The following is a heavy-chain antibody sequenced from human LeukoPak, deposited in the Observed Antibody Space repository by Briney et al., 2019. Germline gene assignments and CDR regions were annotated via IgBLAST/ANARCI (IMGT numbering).Heavy chain of an antibody. CDR2: ISTSGDFT. Sequence: GGSLRLSCATSGFTFSSYAMNWVRQAPGKGLECVSFISTSGDFTYYAASVKGRFTVSRDNSKNTLYLQMNSLRADDTAVYYCAGCSGGSCYSRGKYGVDVWGQGATVIVSS. J-gene: IGHJ6*02. CDR1: GFTFSSYA. CDR3: AGCSGGSCYSRGKYGVDV. D-gene: IGHD2-15*01. V-gene: IGHV3-23*01.